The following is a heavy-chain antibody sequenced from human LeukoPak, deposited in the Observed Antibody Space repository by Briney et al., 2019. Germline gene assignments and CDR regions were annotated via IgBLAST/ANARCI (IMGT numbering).Heavy chain of an antibody. J-gene: IGHJ6*03. V-gene: IGHV3-7*01. Sequence: GGSLRLSCAASGFTFSSYSMNWVRQAPGKGLEWVANIKQDGSEKYYVDSVEGRFTISRDNAKNSLYLQMNSLRAEDTAVYYRARLPGYYYYRAVGGKGTTAPVPS. CDR3: ARLPGYYYYRAV. CDR1: GFTFSSYS. CDR2: IKQDGSEK.